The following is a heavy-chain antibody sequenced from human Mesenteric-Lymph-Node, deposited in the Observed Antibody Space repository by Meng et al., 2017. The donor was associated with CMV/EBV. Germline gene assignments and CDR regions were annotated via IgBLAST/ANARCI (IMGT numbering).Heavy chain of an antibody. Sequence: SETLSLTCTVSGGSISSYYWSWIRQPSGKGLEWIGYIYYTGSTNYNPSLKSRVTMSVDTSKNQFSLKLSSVTAADTAVYYCARVTYSSFDYYYYGMDVWGQGTTVTVSS. CDR1: GGSISSYY. V-gene: IGHV4-59*12. CDR2: IYYTGST. J-gene: IGHJ6*02. D-gene: IGHD6-6*01. CDR3: ARVTYSSFDYYYYGMDV.